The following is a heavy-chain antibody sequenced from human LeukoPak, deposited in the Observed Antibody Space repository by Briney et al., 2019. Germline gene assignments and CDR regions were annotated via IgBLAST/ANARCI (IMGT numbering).Heavy chain of an antibody. D-gene: IGHD4-11*01. Sequence: KPSETLSLTCAVYGGSFSGYYWSWIRQPPGKGLGWIGEINHSGSTNYSPSLKSRVTISVDTSKNQFSLKLSSVTAADTAVYYCARFRRTLVYSNYDNWFDPWGQGTLVTVSS. CDR2: INHSGST. J-gene: IGHJ5*02. CDR3: ARFRRTLVYSNYDNWFDP. V-gene: IGHV4-34*01. CDR1: GGSFSGYY.